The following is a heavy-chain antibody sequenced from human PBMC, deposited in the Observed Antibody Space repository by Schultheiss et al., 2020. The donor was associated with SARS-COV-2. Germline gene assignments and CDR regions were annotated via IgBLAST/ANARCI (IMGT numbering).Heavy chain of an antibody. Sequence: ASVKVSCKASGYMFTGYYMQRVRQAPGLRLEWMGWISGYNGNTKYAQKLQGRVTMTTDTSTRTAYMELRSLRSDDTAAYYYATHGGGGNYSPYGMDVWGQGTTVTVSS. CDR3: ATHGGGGNYSPYGMDV. J-gene: IGHJ6*02. CDR1: GYMFTGYY. V-gene: IGHV1-18*04. CDR2: ISGYNGNT. D-gene: IGHD1-26*01.